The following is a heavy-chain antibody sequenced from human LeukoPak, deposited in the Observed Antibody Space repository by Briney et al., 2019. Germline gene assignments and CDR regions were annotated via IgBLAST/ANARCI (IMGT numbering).Heavy chain of an antibody. D-gene: IGHD2-15*01. CDR2: ITEDGVNT. Sequence: PGGSLRLSCAASGFTFDNYGMSWVRQAPGKGLEWVSGITEDGVNTYHAASVKGRFTISRDNSKNTLYLQMNSLRAEDAAVYYCAKTTLRTCTGVRCYPFDHWGQGTLVAVSS. V-gene: IGHV3-23*01. CDR1: GFTFDNYG. J-gene: IGHJ4*02. CDR3: AKTTLRTCTGVRCYPFDH.